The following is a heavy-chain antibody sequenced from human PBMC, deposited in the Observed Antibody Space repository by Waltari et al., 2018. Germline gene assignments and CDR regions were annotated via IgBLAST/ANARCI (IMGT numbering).Heavy chain of an antibody. D-gene: IGHD6-6*01. Sequence: EVQLVESGGGLVQPGGSRRLSFAASGFSFRDYEMHLVRQAPGKGLEWLSYINGDGTTVYYADSVQGRLTISRDNAKNSLYLQINSLRGEDTAVYYCARDGLSNVGARAIPEGGMDVWGQGTTVTVSS. CDR3: ARDGLSNVGARAIPEGGMDV. J-gene: IGHJ6*02. V-gene: IGHV3-48*03. CDR2: INGDGTTV. CDR1: GFSFRDYE.